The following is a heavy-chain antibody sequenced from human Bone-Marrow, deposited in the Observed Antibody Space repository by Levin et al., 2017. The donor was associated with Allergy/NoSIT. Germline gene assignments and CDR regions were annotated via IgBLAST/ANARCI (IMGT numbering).Heavy chain of an antibody. Sequence: TGGSLRLSCSISGFTLSSFGMSWVRQAPGKGLEWVASISTSSSYIYYLDSVKGRFTISRDNARKSLYLEMNSLRPGDTAVYFCAREGSLYGDPFDYWGQGTLVTVSS. D-gene: IGHD4-17*01. CDR2: ISTSSSYI. V-gene: IGHV3-21*01. CDR3: AREGSLYGDPFDY. J-gene: IGHJ4*02. CDR1: GFTLSSFG.